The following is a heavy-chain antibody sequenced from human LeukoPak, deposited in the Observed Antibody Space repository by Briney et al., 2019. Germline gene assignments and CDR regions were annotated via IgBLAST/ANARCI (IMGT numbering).Heavy chain of an antibody. V-gene: IGHV4-59*12. CDR1: GGSISSYY. CDR3: ARDQTYSGSGIYTYFDY. J-gene: IGHJ4*02. Sequence: SETLSLTCTVSGGSISSYYWSWIRQPPGKGLEWIGYIYYRGSTNYNPSLKSRVTISVDTSKNQFSLKLTSVTAADTAVYYCARDQTYSGSGIYTYFDYWGQGILVTVSS. CDR2: IYYRGST. D-gene: IGHD3-10*01.